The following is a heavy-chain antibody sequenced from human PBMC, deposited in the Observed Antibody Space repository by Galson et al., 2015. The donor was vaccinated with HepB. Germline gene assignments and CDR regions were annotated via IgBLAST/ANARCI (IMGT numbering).Heavy chain of an antibody. CDR2: IDDTGYT. J-gene: IGHJ4*02. V-gene: IGHV4-4*01. CDR3: LTYGSGDGDIDF. Sequence: ETLSLTCAVSGGSINTTHWWAWVRQPPGEGLECIGQIDDTGYTQYNPSLKSRVSMSVDNLKDQFSLRLTSVTAADTAVYFCLTYGSGDGDIDFWGQGTLVTVSS. CDR1: GGSINTTHW. D-gene: IGHD2-21*01.